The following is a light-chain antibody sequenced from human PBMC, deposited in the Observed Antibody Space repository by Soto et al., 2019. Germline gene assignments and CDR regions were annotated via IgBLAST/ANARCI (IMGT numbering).Light chain of an antibody. Sequence: EIALTQSAATLSLSPLERAALAVRASQSVSSYLGWYQHKPGQAPRLLIYDASNRAAGIPARFSGSGSGTDFTLTISSLETEDFAVYYCQQSRNQWTFGQGTKVDIK. CDR1: QSVSSY. CDR3: QQSRNQWT. J-gene: IGKJ1*01. V-gene: IGKV3-11*01. CDR2: DAS.